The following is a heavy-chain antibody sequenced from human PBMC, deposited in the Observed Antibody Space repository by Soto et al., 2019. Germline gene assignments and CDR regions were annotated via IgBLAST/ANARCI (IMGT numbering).Heavy chain of an antibody. D-gene: IGHD3-22*01. Sequence: SETLSLTCTVSGGSVSSGIYYWSWIRQPPGKGLELIGYIYYSGSTNYNHSLKSRVTISVDTSKNQFSLKLSSVTTADTAVYYLVRVGYNESSDYLSKWFAPWGQGTLVLVSS. V-gene: IGHV4-61*01. CDR3: VRVGYNESSDYLSKWFAP. J-gene: IGHJ5*02. CDR1: GGSVSSGIYY. CDR2: IYYSGST.